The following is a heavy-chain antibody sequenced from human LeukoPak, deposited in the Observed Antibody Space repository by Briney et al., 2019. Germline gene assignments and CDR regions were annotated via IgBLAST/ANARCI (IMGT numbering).Heavy chain of an antibody. CDR1: GFTFSSYA. CDR2: ISGSGGST. CDR3: AKWIGAGYLSN. Sequence: GGSLRLSCAASGFTFSSYAMSWVRQAPGKGLEWVSAISGSGGSTYYADSVKGRITISRDNSKNTLYLQMNSLRAEDTAVYYCAKWIGAGYLSNWGQGTLVTVSS. D-gene: IGHD5-18*01. J-gene: IGHJ4*02. V-gene: IGHV3-23*01.